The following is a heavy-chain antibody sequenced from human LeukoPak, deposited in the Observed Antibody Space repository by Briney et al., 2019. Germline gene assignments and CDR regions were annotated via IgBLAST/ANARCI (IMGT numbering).Heavy chain of an antibody. D-gene: IGHD3-22*01. CDR3: ARLSYDSSGYLGFDP. CDR1: GGSISSYY. V-gene: IGHV4-59*08. CDR2: IYYSGST. Sequence: SETLSLTCTVSGGSISSYYWSWIRQPPGKGLEWIGYIYYSGSTNYNPSLKSRVTISVDTSKNQFSLKLSSVTAADTAVYYCARLSYDSSGYLGFDPWGQGTLVTVSS. J-gene: IGHJ5*02.